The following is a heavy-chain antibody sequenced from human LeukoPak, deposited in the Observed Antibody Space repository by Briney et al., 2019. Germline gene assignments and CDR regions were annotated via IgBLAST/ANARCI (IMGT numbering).Heavy chain of an antibody. CDR2: IYYSGST. D-gene: IGHD4-11*01. CDR1: GGSVSSATNY. Sequence: SETLSLTGSASGGSVSSATNYWSWIRQPPGKGLEWIGYIYYSGSTNYNPSLKRRVTISVDTSKYQFSLQLSSVTAADTAVYYCARDYSNYYGMDVWGQGTTVTVSS. V-gene: IGHV4-61*01. CDR3: ARDYSNYYGMDV. J-gene: IGHJ6*02.